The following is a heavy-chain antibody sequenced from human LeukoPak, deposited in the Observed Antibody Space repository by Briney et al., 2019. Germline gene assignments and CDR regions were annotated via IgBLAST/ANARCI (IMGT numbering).Heavy chain of an antibody. CDR2: IYSGATT. V-gene: IGHV3-66*01. D-gene: IGHD1-26*01. CDR3: ARGIVGATPAFDI. CDR1: GFTVSSNY. J-gene: IGHJ3*02. Sequence: GGSLRLSCAAPGFTVSSNYMSWVRQAPGKGLEWVSVIYSGATTYYADSVKGRFTISRDNSKNTLYLQMNSLRAEDTAVYYCARGIVGATPAFDIWGQGTMVTVSS.